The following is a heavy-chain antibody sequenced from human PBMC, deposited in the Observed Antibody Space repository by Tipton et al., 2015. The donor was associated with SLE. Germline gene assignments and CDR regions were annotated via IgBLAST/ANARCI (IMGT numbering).Heavy chain of an antibody. D-gene: IGHD1-26*01. CDR3: AKDSGTYYFDF. CDR1: GGSISSGGYS. CDR2: IDYRDIT. J-gene: IGHJ4*02. Sequence: TLSLTCAVSGGSISSGGYSWSWIRQPPGKGLEWIGYIDYRDITNYNPSLKSRVTMSIDTSKNQFSLKLSSVTAADTAVYYCAKDSGTYYFDFWGQGVLVNVSS. V-gene: IGHV4-61*08.